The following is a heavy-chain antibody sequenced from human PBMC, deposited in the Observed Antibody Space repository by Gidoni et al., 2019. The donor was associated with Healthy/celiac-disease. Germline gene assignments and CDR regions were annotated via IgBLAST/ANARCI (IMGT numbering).Heavy chain of an antibody. CDR1: GFTFSSYS. Sequence: EVQLVESGGGLVKPGGSLRLSCAASGFTFSSYSRNWVRQAPGKGLEWVSSISSSSSYIYYADSVKGRFTISRDNAKNSLYLQMNSLRAEDTAVYYCAREMGIYYYYYGMDVWGQGTTVTVSS. D-gene: IGHD1-26*01. J-gene: IGHJ6*02. V-gene: IGHV3-21*01. CDR2: ISSSSSYI. CDR3: AREMGIYYYYYGMDV.